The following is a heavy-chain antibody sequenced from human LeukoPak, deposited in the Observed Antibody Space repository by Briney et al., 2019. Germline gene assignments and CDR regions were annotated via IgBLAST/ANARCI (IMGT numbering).Heavy chain of an antibody. Sequence: KHGESLKISCKGSGYSFTSYWIGWVRQMPGKGLEWMGIIYPGDSDTRYSPPFQGQVTISADKSISTAYLQWSSLKASDTAMYYCARRVEDCSSTSCYNWFDPWGQGTLVTVSS. J-gene: IGHJ5*02. D-gene: IGHD2-2*01. V-gene: IGHV5-51*01. CDR1: GYSFTSYW. CDR2: IYPGDSDT. CDR3: ARRVEDCSSTSCYNWFDP.